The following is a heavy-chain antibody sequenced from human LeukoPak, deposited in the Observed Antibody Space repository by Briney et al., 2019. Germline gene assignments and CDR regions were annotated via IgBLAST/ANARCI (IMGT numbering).Heavy chain of an antibody. CDR3: ARGRPRYCSSTSCCFTPVMDV. D-gene: IGHD2-2*01. Sequence: GGSLRLSCAASGFTFSSYGMHWVRQAPGKGLEWVAVIWYDGSNKYYADSVKGRFTISRDNSKNTLYLQMNSLRAEDTAVYYCARGRPRYCSSTSCCFTPVMDVWGQGTTVTVSS. J-gene: IGHJ6*02. CDR1: GFTFSSYG. CDR2: IWYDGSNK. V-gene: IGHV3-33*01.